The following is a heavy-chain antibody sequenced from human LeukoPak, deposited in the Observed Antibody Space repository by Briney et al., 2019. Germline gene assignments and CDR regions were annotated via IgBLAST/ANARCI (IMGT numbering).Heavy chain of an antibody. D-gene: IGHD3-10*01. V-gene: IGHV4-39*01. J-gene: IGHJ5*02. CDR3: ARKVVRGVICWFDD. Sequence: SYTPTLMHTISARRVSNIHSYAPSIRQPPSKGQDCIGSVSHSGSTYYNPSLKSRVSTSVDTSKNQFSLNLSSVIAADTAVYYCARKVVRGVICWFDDWGQGTLVTVSS. CDR2: VSHSGST. CDR1: ARRVSNIHSY.